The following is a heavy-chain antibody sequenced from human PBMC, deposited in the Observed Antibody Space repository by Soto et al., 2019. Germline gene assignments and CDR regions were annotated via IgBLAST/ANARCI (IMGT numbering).Heavy chain of an antibody. J-gene: IGHJ4*02. D-gene: IGHD3-22*01. CDR2: ISYDGSNK. V-gene: IGHV3-30*18. CDR3: AKRGHSSGYFGDY. CDR1: GFTFSSYG. Sequence: PGGSLRLSCAVSGFTFSSYGMHWVRQAPGKGLEWVAVISYDGSNKYYADSVKGRFTISRDNSKNTLYLQMNSLRAEDTAVYYCAKRGHSSGYFGDYWGQGTLVTVSS.